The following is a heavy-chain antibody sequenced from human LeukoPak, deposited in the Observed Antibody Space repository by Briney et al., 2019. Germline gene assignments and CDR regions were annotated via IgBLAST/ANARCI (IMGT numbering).Heavy chain of an antibody. CDR2: IYYTGST. Sequence: SETLSLTCTVSGGSISSYYWSWIRQPAGKGLEWIGRIYYTGSTNYNPSLKSRVTMAVDTSKNQFSLKLSSVTAADTAVYYCAKSMDVWGKGTTVTVSS. CDR1: GGSISSYY. V-gene: IGHV4-4*07. CDR3: AKSMDV. J-gene: IGHJ6*03.